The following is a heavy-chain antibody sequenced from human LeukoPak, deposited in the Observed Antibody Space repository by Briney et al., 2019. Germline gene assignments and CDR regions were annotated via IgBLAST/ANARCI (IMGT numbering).Heavy chain of an antibody. CDR3: ATETSHYSSSFDY. CDR1: GFTFNNAW. V-gene: IGHV3-15*01. J-gene: IGHJ4*02. Sequence: GGSLRLSCTASGFTFNNAWMSWVRQAPGKGLEWVGRIKTRTDGGTRDYAAPVKGRFTISRDDSKNTLYLQTSSLQTEDTAVYYCATETSHYSSSFDYWGQGTLVTVSS. D-gene: IGHD6-6*01. CDR2: IKTRTDGGTR.